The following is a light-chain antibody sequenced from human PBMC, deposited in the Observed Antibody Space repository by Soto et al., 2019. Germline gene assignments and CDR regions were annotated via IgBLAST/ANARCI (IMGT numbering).Light chain of an antibody. J-gene: IGLJ2*01. CDR2: DNT. Sequence: QSVLTQPPSVSAAPGQRVTISCSGSSSNVAWYQQLPGAAPQLLIYDNTKRASGIPDRFSGSKSGTSATLGITGLQSGDEDNYHCATWDSSLSVVVFGGGTKLTVL. CDR3: ATWDSSLSVVV. CDR1: SSN. V-gene: IGLV1-51*01.